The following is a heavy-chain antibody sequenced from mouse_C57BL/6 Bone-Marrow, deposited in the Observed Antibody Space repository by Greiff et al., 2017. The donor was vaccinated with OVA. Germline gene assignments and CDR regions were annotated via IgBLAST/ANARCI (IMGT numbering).Heavy chain of an antibody. CDR3: ARVRRSMDY. V-gene: IGHV1-64*01. CDR2: IHPNSGST. CDR1: GYTFTSYW. D-gene: IGHD2-14*01. Sequence: QVQLQQPGAALVKPGASVKLSCKASGYTFTSYWMHWVKQRPGQGLEWIGMIHPNSGSTNYNEKFKSKAKLTVDKSSSTAYLQLGSLTSEDSAVYYCARVRRSMDYWGQGTSGTVSS. J-gene: IGHJ4*01.